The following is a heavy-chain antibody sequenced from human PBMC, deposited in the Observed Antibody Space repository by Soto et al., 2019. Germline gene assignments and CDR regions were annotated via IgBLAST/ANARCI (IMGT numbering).Heavy chain of an antibody. CDR3: ARSGLREEYYFDS. CDR1: GGSITSYY. J-gene: IGHJ4*02. D-gene: IGHD4-17*01. CDR2: IYYSGST. Sequence: SETLSLTCTVSGGSITSYYWSWIRQPPGKGLEWIGYIYYSGSTNYNPSLKSRVTISVDTSKTQFSLKLSSVTAADTAVYYCARSGLREEYYFDSWGQGTLVTVSS. V-gene: IGHV4-59*01.